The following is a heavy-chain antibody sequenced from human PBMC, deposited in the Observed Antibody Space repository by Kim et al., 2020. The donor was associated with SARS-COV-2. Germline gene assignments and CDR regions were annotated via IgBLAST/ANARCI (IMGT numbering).Heavy chain of an antibody. CDR2: IYYSGIT. CDR1: GGPVSSGSYS. D-gene: IGHD3-10*01. CDR3: ARDVDYASGTYFSGFGMDV. V-gene: IGHV4-61*01. Sequence: SETLSLTCTVSGGPVSSGSYSWTWIRQPPGKGLEWIGYIYYSGITNYNPSLKSRATISIDTSKKQFSLKLSSVTAADTAVYYCARDVDYASGTYFSGFGMDVCGQGTTVTVSS. J-gene: IGHJ6*02.